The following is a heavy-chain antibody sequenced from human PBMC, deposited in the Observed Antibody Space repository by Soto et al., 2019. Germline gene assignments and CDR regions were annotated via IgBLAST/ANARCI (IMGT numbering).Heavy chain of an antibody. CDR1: GYTFASYA. CDR2: SSAYNCNT. V-gene: IGHV1-18*01. CDR3: ARDPPPPDY. J-gene: IGHJ4*02. Sequence: QVQLVQSGAEVKKPGASVKVSCKASGYTFASYAISWMRQAPGQGLEWMGWSSAYNCNTNYAQKLQGRVTMTTAPATSTAYMELRSLTSDATAVYYSARDPPPPDYWGQGTLVTVSS.